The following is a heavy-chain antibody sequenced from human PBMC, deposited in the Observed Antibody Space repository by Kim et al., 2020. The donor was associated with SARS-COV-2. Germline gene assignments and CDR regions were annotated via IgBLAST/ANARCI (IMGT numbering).Heavy chain of an antibody. D-gene: IGHD6-13*01. CDR1: GFTFSSYA. Sequence: GGSLRLSCAASGFTFSSYAMNWVRQAPGKELEWVSAISSSGGTTYYADSVKGRLTISRDNSKNTLYLQMNSLRAEDTAVYYCAKVIARRRGFDYWGQGTLVTVSS. J-gene: IGHJ4*02. CDR3: AKVIARRRGFDY. CDR2: ISSSGGTT. V-gene: IGHV3-23*01.